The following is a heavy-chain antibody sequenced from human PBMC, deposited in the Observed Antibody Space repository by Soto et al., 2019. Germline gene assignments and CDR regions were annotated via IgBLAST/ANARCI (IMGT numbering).Heavy chain of an antibody. V-gene: IGHV3-11*06. Sequence: LRLSCAASGFTFSDYYMTWIRQAPGKGLEWVSFISSSSSYTNYADSVQGRFTISRDNAKNSLYLQMNSLRAEDTAVYYCATGGRPLLNFDYWGQGTLVTVSS. CDR1: GFTFSDYY. J-gene: IGHJ4*01. CDR3: ATGGRPLLNFDY. CDR2: ISSSSSYT. D-gene: IGHD3-16*01.